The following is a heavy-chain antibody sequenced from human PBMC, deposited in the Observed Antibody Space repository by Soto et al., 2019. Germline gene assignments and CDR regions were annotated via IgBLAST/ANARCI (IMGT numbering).Heavy chain of an antibody. V-gene: IGHV3-30-3*01. D-gene: IGHD6-6*01. CDR1: KFTFSSYA. J-gene: IGHJ4*02. CDR2: ISYDGSNK. Sequence: PGGSLRLSYAASKFTFSSYAMHWVRQVPGKGLEWVAVISYDGSNKYYADSVKGRFTISRDNSKNTLYLQMNSLRAEDTAVYYCARSGQLVRGGFDYWGQGTLVTVSS. CDR3: ARSGQLVRGGFDY.